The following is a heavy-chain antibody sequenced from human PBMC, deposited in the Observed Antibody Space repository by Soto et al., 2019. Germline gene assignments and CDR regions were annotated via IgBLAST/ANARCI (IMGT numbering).Heavy chain of an antibody. V-gene: IGHV1-69*13. Sequence: GALVKVSCKASGGTFSAYAISWVRQAPGQGLEWMGGIIPTYVTQKYAQKFQGRVKVTADEFRATAYMELSSLRSEDTAVYYCVGGVTATTSGVYLGQGTQVTVSS. CDR2: IIPTYVTQ. J-gene: IGHJ4*02. D-gene: IGHD1-20*01. CDR1: GGTFSAYA. CDR3: VGGVTATTSGVY.